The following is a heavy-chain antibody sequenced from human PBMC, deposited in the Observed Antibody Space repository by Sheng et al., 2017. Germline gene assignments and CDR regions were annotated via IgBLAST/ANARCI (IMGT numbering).Heavy chain of an antibody. D-gene: IGHD3-22*01. CDR3: ARALYSGYYLNWYFDL. J-gene: IGHJ2*01. Sequence: QVQLVQSGAEVKKPGSSVKVSCKASGGTFSSYAISWVRQAPGQGLEWMGGIIPILGIANYAQKFQGRVTITADKSTSTAYMELSSLRSEDTAVYYCARALYSGYYLNWYFDLWGRGTLVTVSS. CDR1: GGTFSSYA. V-gene: IGHV1-69*04. CDR2: IIPILGIA.